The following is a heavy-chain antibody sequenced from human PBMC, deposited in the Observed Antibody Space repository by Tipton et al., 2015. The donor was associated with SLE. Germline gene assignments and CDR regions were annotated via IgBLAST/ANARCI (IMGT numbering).Heavy chain of an antibody. CDR1: GGSISSYY. Sequence: LRLSCTVSGGSISSYYWNWIRQPPGKGLEWIGYINYSGSTIYNPSLKSRVTISVDTSKNQFSLMLNSVTAADTAVYFCARGVSFDSWGQGTLVTVSS. CDR2: INYSGST. J-gene: IGHJ4*02. V-gene: IGHV4-59*01. CDR3: ARGVSFDS.